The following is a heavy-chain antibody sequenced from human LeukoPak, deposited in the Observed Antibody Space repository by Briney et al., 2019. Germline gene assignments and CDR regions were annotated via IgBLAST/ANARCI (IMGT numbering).Heavy chain of an antibody. D-gene: IGHD3-22*01. CDR1: GDSVSSNSAA. V-gene: IGHV6-1*01. CDR3: ARTNYYDSSGYPYYFDY. CDR2: TYYRFKWYN. Sequence: SQTLSLTCAISGDSVSSNSAAWNWIRQSPSRGLEWLGRTYYRFKWYNDYAVSVKSRITINPDTSKNQFSLQLNSVTPEDTAVYYCARTNYYDSSGYPYYFDYWGQGTLVTVSS. J-gene: IGHJ4*02.